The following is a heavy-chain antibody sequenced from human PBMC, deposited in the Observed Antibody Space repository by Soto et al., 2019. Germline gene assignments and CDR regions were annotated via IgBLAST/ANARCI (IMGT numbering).Heavy chain of an antibody. D-gene: IGHD6-6*01. CDR1: GFTFSSYA. Sequence: GGSLRLSCAASGFTFSSYAMSWVRQAPGKGLEWVSAISGSGGSTYYADSVKGRFTISRDNSKNTLYLQMNSLRAEDTAVYYCAKVKGSYSSSLLSIDYWGQRTLVTVSS. V-gene: IGHV3-23*01. CDR3: AKVKGSYSSSLLSIDY. J-gene: IGHJ4*02. CDR2: ISGSGGST.